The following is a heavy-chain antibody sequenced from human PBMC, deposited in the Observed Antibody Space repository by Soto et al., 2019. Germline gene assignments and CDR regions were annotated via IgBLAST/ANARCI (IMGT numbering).Heavy chain of an antibody. D-gene: IGHD6-6*01. Sequence: QTVALSSALRGGRVSRTRAAPNWIRQYPSRGLEWLGRTYYRSKWYNDYAVSVKSRITINPDTSKNHFSLQLSYVTPEDTAVYYCEWSSSARRSYSGMDVWGQGTTVT. J-gene: IGHJ6*02. CDR1: GGRVSRTRAA. CDR2: TYYRSKWYN. V-gene: IGHV6-1*01. CDR3: EWSSSARRSYSGMDV.